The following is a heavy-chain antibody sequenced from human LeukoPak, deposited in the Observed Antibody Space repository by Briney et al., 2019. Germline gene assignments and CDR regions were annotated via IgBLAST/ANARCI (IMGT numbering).Heavy chain of an antibody. CDR2: IYYSGST. D-gene: IGHD6-13*01. CDR3: ARGHTSGWSNWFDP. J-gene: IGHJ5*02. V-gene: IGHV4-39*01. Sequence: SETLSLTCTVSGGSISSSSYYWGWIRQPPGKGLEWIGSIYYSGSTYYNPSLKSRVTISVDTSKNQFSLKLSSVTAADTAVYYCARGHTSGWSNWFDPWGQGTLVTVSS. CDR1: GGSISSSSYY.